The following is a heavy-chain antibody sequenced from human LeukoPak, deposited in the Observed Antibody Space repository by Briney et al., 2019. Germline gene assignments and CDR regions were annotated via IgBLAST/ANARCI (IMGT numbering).Heavy chain of an antibody. J-gene: IGHJ4*02. CDR2: ISYSGGST. CDR3: ATRGGYFDY. Sequence: GGSLRLSCAASGFTFSSYDMSWVRQAPGKGLEWVSSISYSGGSTYYADSVKGRFTLSRDNSKRTLYLQMNSLRAKDTAVYYCATRGGYFDYWGQGTLVTVSS. V-gene: IGHV3-23*01. CDR1: GFTFSSYD. D-gene: IGHD6-13*01.